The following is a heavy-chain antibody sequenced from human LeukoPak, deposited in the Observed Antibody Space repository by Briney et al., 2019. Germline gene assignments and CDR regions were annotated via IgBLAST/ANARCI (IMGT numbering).Heavy chain of an antibody. CDR2: ISSSSSYI. CDR1: GFTFSSYS. CDR3: ASRRWSGYSNWFDP. V-gene: IGHV3-21*01. D-gene: IGHD3-3*01. Sequence: KPGGSLRLSCAASGFTFSSYSMNWVRQAPGKGLEWVSSISSSSSYIYYADSVKGRFTISRDNAKNSLYLQMNSLRAEDTAVYYCASRRWSGYSNWFDPWGQGTLVTVSS. J-gene: IGHJ5*02.